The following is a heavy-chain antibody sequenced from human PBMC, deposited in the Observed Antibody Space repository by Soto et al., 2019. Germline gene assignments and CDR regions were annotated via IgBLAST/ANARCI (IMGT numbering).Heavy chain of an antibody. CDR2: IYYTGTT. CDR3: VRARSNSPDYFDY. V-gene: IGHV4-30-4*01. D-gene: IGHD6-6*01. CDR1: GGSIRSDDYY. J-gene: IGHJ4*02. Sequence: KPSETLSLTCTVSGGSIRSDDYYWSWIRQPPGKGLEWIGYIYYTGTTNYNPSLQSRVTISMDTSKNQFSLKLSSVNAADTAVYYCVRARSNSPDYFDYWGQGTLVTVSS.